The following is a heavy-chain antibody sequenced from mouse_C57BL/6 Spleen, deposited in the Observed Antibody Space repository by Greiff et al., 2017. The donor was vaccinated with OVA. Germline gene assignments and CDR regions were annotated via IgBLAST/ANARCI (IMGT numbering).Heavy chain of an antibody. CDR1: GYTFTSYW. CDR2: IHPNSGST. Sequence: QVQLQQPGAELVKPGASVKLSCKASGYTFTSYWMHWVKQRPGQGLEWIGMIHPNSGSTNYNEKFKSKATLTVDKSSSTAYKQLSSMTSEDSADYYAARLTTVVAPMDDWGQGTSVTVSS. J-gene: IGHJ4*01. V-gene: IGHV1-64*01. CDR3: ARLTTVVAPMDD. D-gene: IGHD1-1*01.